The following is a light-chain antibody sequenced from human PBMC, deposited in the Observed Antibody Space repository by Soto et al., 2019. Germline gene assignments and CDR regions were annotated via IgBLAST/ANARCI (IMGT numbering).Light chain of an antibody. V-gene: IGLV2-14*01. J-gene: IGLJ3*02. CDR3: SSYTSYTTLWV. CDR2: GVT. CDR1: DSDIGNYNY. Sequence: QSALTPPASVSGSPGQSITISCTGTDSDIGNYNYVSWYQQHPGKAPKLMIYGVTNRPSGVSDRFSGSKSGNAASLTISGLQAEDEADYYCSSYTSYTTLWVFGGGTKVTVL.